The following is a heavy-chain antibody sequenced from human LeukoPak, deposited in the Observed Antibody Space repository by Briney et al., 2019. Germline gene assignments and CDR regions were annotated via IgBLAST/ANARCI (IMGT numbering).Heavy chain of an antibody. D-gene: IGHD3-10*01. Sequence: ASVKVSCKASGYTFTGYYMHWVRQAPGQGLEWMGWINPSSGGTNYAQKSQGRVTMTRDTSISTAYMELSRLRSDDTAVYYCARDTRPITYYYGSGSYVNAFDIWGQGTMVTVSS. V-gene: IGHV1-2*02. CDR2: INPSSGGT. CDR1: GYTFTGYY. CDR3: ARDTRPITYYYGSGSYVNAFDI. J-gene: IGHJ3*02.